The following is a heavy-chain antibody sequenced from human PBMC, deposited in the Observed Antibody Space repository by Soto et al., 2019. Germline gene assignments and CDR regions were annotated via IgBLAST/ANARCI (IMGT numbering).Heavy chain of an antibody. D-gene: IGHD6-19*01. V-gene: IGHV3-21*01. J-gene: IGHJ4*02. CDR2: ISSSSSYI. CDR1: GFTFSSYS. CDR3: ARGGGVAGTVDY. Sequence: EVQLVESGGGLVKPGGSLRLSCAASGFTFSSYSMNWVRQAPGKGLEWVSSISSSSSYIYYADSVKGRFTISRDNAKNSRYPQMNSLRAEDTAVYYCARGGGVAGTVDYWGQGTLFTVSS.